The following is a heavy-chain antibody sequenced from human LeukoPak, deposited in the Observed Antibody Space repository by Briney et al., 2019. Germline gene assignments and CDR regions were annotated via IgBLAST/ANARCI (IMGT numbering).Heavy chain of an antibody. CDR1: GFPFDDYV. D-gene: IGHD1-26*01. J-gene: IGHJ4*02. Sequence: GSLRLSCAASGFPFDDYVMHGDRQARGKGLEWVSLISGDGGSTYYADSVKGRFSISRDNSKNSLYLQMNSLRTEDTALYYCAKGFVGGAPDYWGQGTLVTVSS. CDR2: ISGDGGST. CDR3: AKGFVGGAPDY. V-gene: IGHV3-43*02.